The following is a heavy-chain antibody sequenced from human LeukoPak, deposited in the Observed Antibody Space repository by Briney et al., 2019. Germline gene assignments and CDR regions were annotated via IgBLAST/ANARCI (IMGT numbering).Heavy chain of an antibody. CDR2: IYYSGST. Sequence: SETLSLTCTVSGGSISSYYWSWIRQPPGKGLEWIGYIYYSGSTNYNPSLKSRVTISVDTSKNQFSLKLSSVTAADTAVYYCARGGELLNYLGQGTLVTVSS. CDR1: GGSISSYY. CDR3: ARGGELLNY. V-gene: IGHV4-59*08. J-gene: IGHJ4*02. D-gene: IGHD1-7*01.